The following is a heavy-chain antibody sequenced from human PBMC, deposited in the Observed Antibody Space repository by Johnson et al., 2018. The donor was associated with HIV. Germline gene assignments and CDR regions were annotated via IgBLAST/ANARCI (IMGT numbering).Heavy chain of an antibody. CDR1: GFSFDSHA. Sequence: VQLVESGGGLVQPGGSLRLSCAASGFSFDSHAINWVRQAPGKGLQWVSAISYRGSSTYYADSVKGRFTISRDKSRSTVYLHMINFRADETALYYCAREISGYYYDYASFDLWGQGTTVTVSS. J-gene: IGHJ3*01. V-gene: IGHV3-23*04. CDR3: AREISGYYYDYASFDL. D-gene: IGHD3-22*01. CDR2: ISYRGSST.